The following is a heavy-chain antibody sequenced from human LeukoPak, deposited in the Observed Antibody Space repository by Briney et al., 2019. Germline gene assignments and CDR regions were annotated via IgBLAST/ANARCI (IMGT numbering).Heavy chain of an antibody. CDR3: ARQIPVRHPPRLWFGELLAGDFDY. V-gene: IGHV1-18*01. CDR1: GYTFNSYD. D-gene: IGHD3-10*01. J-gene: IGHJ4*02. Sequence: ASVKVSCKASGYTFNSYDISWVRQAPGQGLEWMAWISTYNGNTNYALKVQGRATMTTDTSTSTAYMELRSLRSDDTAVYYCARQIPVRHPPRLWFGELLAGDFDYWGQGTLVTVSS. CDR2: ISTYNGNT.